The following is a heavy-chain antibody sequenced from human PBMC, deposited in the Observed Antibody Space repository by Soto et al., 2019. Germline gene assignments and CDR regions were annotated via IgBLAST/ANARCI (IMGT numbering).Heavy chain of an antibody. Sequence: GGSLRLSCAASGFTFSSYAMSWVRQAPGKGLEWVSAISGSGGSTYYADSVKGRFTISRDNSKNTLYLQMNSLRAEDTAVYYCANYYDSYPYGMDVWGQGTTVTVSS. CDR2: ISGSGGST. CDR3: ANYYDSYPYGMDV. V-gene: IGHV3-23*01. J-gene: IGHJ6*02. CDR1: GFTFSSYA. D-gene: IGHD3-22*01.